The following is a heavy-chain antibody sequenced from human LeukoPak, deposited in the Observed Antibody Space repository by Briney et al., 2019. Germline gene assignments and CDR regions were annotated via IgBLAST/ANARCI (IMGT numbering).Heavy chain of an antibody. Sequence: GGSLRLSCAASGFTFSSYAMNWVRQAPGKGLEWVSSISGSGGRTYYADSVKGRFTISRDNSRNTLYLQMNSLRAEDTAVYYCARGQVGATLGFDYWGQGTLVTVSS. CDR3: ARGQVGATLGFDY. D-gene: IGHD1-26*01. J-gene: IGHJ4*02. V-gene: IGHV3-23*01. CDR1: GFTFSSYA. CDR2: ISGSGGRT.